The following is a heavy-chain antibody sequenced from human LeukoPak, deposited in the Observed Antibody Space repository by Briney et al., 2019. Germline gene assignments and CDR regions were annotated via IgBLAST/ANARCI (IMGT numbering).Heavy chain of an antibody. CDR2: INHSGST. V-gene: IGHV4-34*01. Sequence: SETLSLTCAVYGGSFSGYYWSWIRQPPGKGLEWIGEINHSGSTNYNPSLKSRVTISVDTSKNQFSLKLSSVTAADTAVYYCARRDDSTSWYYFDYWGQGNLVTVSS. D-gene: IGHD6-13*01. J-gene: IGHJ4*02. CDR3: ARRDDSTSWYYFDY. CDR1: GGSFSGYY.